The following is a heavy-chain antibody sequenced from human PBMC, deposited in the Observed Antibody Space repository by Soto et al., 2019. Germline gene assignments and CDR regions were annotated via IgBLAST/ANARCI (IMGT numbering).Heavy chain of an antibody. CDR1: GSSIRSYY. D-gene: IGHD4-17*01. V-gene: IGHV4-59*01. J-gene: IGHJ4*02. CDR2: IYYSGST. CDR3: TRVGGYYGDYPNFDY. Sequence: LSETLSLTCSVSGSSIRSYYWSWIRQPPGKGLEWIGNIYYSGSTNYNPSLKSRVIISVDSSKSQFSLRLNSLTAEDTAVYYCTRVGGYYGDYPNFDYWGQGALVTVS.